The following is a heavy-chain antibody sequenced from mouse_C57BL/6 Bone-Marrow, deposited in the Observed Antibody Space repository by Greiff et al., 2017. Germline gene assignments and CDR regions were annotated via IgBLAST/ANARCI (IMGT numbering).Heavy chain of an antibody. V-gene: IGHV14-4*01. D-gene: IGHD2-14*01. J-gene: IGHJ4*01. CDR2: IDPENGDT. CDR3: TTELYYRKRYYAMDY. CDR1: GFNIQDDY. Sequence: VQLQQSGAELVRPGASVKLSCTASGFNIQDDYMHWVKQRPEQGLEWIGWIDPENGDTEYASKFQGKATITADTSSNTAYLQLSSLTSEDTAVYYCTTELYYRKRYYAMDYWGQGTSVTVSS.